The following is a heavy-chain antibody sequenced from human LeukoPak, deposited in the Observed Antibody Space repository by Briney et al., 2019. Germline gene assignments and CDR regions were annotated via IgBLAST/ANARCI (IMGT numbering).Heavy chain of an antibody. V-gene: IGHV3-7*01. CDR2: IKQDGSEK. Sequence: GGSLRLSCAASGFTFNRYWMSWVRQAPGKGLEWVANIKQDGSEKYYVDSVKGRFTISRDNAKNSLYLQMNSLRAEDTAVYYCARELIHEYYDSSGEISYYYYYMDVWGKGTTVTVSS. D-gene: IGHD3-22*01. CDR1: GFTFNRYW. CDR3: ARELIHEYYDSSGEISYYYYYMDV. J-gene: IGHJ6*03.